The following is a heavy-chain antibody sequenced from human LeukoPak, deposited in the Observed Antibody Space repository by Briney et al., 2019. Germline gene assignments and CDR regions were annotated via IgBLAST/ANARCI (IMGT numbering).Heavy chain of an antibody. Sequence: GASVKVSCKASGYTFTGYDINWVRQATGQGLEWIGWMNPNSGNTGYAQKFQGRVTMTRSHSITKAYMELSSLTSEDTAVYFCARVRRGYSYPNWFDPWGQGTLVTVSS. J-gene: IGHJ5*02. D-gene: IGHD5-18*01. CDR3: ARVRRGYSYPNWFDP. CDR2: MNPNSGNT. CDR1: GYTFTGYD. V-gene: IGHV1-8*01.